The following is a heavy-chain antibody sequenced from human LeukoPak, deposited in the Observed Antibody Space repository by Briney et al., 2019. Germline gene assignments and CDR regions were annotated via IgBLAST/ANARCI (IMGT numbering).Heavy chain of an antibody. CDR1: GFTLSDHY. Sequence: PGGSLRLSCAASGFTLSDHYMNWIRQAPGKGLEWISYISSRGSAIYYADSVKGRFTISRDNAKNSLYLQMNSLRVEDTAVYYCARELKLGTSYEFDYWGQGTLVTASS. CDR2: ISSRGSAI. D-gene: IGHD1-7*01. CDR3: ARELKLGTSYEFDY. J-gene: IGHJ4*02. V-gene: IGHV3-11*04.